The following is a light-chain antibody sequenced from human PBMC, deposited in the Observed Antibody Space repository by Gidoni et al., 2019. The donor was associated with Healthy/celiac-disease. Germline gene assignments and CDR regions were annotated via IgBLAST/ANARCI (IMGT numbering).Light chain of an antibody. CDR3: QSYDSSLSVDVV. CDR2: GNS. CDR1: SSNIGAGYD. V-gene: IGLV1-40*01. Sequence: QSVLTQPPSLSGAPGQRVTISGTGSSSNIGAGYDVHWYQQLPGTAPKLLIYGNSNRPSGVPDRFSGSKSGTSASLAITGLQAEDEADYYCQSYDSSLSVDVVFGGGTKLTVL. J-gene: IGLJ2*01.